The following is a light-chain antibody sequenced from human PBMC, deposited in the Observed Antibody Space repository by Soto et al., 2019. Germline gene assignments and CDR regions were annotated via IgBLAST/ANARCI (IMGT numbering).Light chain of an antibody. CDR3: GSWDSSLSAYV. CDR2: DDN. J-gene: IGLJ1*01. V-gene: IGLV1-51*01. Sequence: QSVLPQPPSVSAAPGQKVTISCSGSSSNIGGNSVSWYQQLPGTAPKLLIYDDNKRPSGIPDRFYGSKSGTSATLGITGFQTGEEADDYCGSWDSSLSAYVFGTGTKVTVL. CDR1: SSNIGGNS.